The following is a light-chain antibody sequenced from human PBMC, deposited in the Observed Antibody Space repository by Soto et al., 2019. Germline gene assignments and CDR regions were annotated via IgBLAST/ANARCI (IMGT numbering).Light chain of an antibody. CDR1: QSVSSY. J-gene: IGKJ4*01. CDR3: QQRSNWPLT. CDR2: DAS. Sequence: EIMLTQSPATLSLCPGERATLSCRASQSVSSYLAWYQQKPGQAPRLLIYDASNRANGIPARFSGSGSGTDFTLTISSLEPEDFAVYYCQQRSNWPLTFGGGTKVEIK. V-gene: IGKV3-11*01.